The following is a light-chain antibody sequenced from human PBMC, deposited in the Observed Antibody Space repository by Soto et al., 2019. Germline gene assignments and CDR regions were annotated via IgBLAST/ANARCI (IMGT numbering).Light chain of an antibody. CDR3: SSYTSSSNGV. V-gene: IGLV2-14*03. J-gene: IGLJ2*01. Sequence: QSALTQPASVSGSPGQSITISCTETSSNVGSYNYVSWYQQHPGKAPKLMIHDVSKRPSGVSDRFSGSKSGNTASLTISGLRSADEADYYCSSYTSSSNGVFGGGTKLTVL. CDR2: DVS. CDR1: SSNVGSYNY.